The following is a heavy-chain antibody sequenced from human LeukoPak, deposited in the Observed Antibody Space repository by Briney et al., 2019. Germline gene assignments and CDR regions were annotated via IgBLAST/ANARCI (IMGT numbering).Heavy chain of an antibody. CDR1: GYSISSGYY. CDR3: ARDSIAAAGTRYFQH. V-gene: IGHV4-38-2*02. Sequence: SETLSLTCTVSGYSISSGYYWGWIRQPPGKGLEWIGSIYHSGSTYYNPSLKSRVTISVDTSKNQFSLKLSSVTAADTAVYYCARDSIAAAGTRYFQHWGQGTLVTVSS. J-gene: IGHJ1*01. D-gene: IGHD6-13*01. CDR2: IYHSGST.